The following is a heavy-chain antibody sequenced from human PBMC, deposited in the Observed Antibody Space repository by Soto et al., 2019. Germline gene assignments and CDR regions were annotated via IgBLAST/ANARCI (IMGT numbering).Heavy chain of an antibody. D-gene: IGHD2-15*01. V-gene: IGHV3-48*03. CDR3: ARSGGNYRPFDS. J-gene: IGHJ4*02. CDR2: LPGSGRGTD. Sequence: EVQLVESGGGLAQPGGSLRLSCAASGFSISDSEMNWIHQTPGKGLEWVSHLPGSGRGTDIYADSVNGRFTISRDNAKNSLYLQMNTLRAEDTALYYCARSGGNYRPFDSWGQGTLVTVSS. CDR1: GFSISDSE.